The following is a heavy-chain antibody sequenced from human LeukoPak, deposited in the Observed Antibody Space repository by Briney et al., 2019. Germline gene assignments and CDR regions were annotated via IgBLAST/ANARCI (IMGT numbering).Heavy chain of an antibody. CDR1: GFTFNSYA. J-gene: IGHJ4*02. V-gene: IGHV3-23*01. Sequence: GGSLRLSCAASGFTFNSYAMSWVRQAPGKGLEWVSLISGSGGSTYNADSVKGRFTISRDNSQNTLYLQMNSLRAEDTAVYYCAKDRHYYGSGSFYTYFDYWGQGTLVTVSS. CDR2: ISGSGGST. D-gene: IGHD3-10*01. CDR3: AKDRHYYGSGSFYTYFDY.